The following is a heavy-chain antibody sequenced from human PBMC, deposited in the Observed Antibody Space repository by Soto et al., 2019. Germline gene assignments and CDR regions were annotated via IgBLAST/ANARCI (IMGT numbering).Heavy chain of an antibody. CDR1: GFTFSSYA. CDR2: ISYVGSNK. J-gene: IGHJ6*02. CDR3: ARDASSSPWNHYYGMDV. D-gene: IGHD6-6*01. Sequence: GGSLRLSCAASGFTFSSYAMHWVRQAPGKGLEWVAVISYVGSNKYYADSVEGRFTISRDNSKNTLYLQMNSLRAEDTAVYYCARDASSSPWNHYYGMDVWGQGTTVTVSS. V-gene: IGHV3-30-3*01.